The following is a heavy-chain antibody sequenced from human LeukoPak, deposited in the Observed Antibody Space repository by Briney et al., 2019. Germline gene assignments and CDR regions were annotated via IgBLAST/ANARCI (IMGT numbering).Heavy chain of an antibody. CDR2: TYYRSKWYN. V-gene: IGHV6-1*01. Sequence: SQTLSLTCAISGDSVSSNSAAWNWIRQSPSRGLEWLGRTYYRSKWYNDYAVSVKSRITINPDTSKNQFSLQLNSVTPEDTAVYYCARDQLWYSSGWHPTYYFDYWGQGTLVTVSS. J-gene: IGHJ4*02. D-gene: IGHD6-19*01. CDR3: ARDQLWYSSGWHPTYYFDY. CDR1: GDSVSSNSAA.